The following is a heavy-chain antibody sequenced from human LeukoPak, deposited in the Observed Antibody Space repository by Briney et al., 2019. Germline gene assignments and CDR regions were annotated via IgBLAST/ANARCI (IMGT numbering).Heavy chain of an antibody. D-gene: IGHD2-15*01. J-gene: IGHJ3*02. Sequence: GGSLRLSCAASGFTFSDHYMDWVRQAPGKGLEYVSAIMPNGETRGYANSMKGRFTISRDNSKNTLYLQMGSLRAEDMAIYYCARDRDGGFAFDIWGQGTLVTVSS. V-gene: IGHV3-64*01. CDR1: GFTFSDHY. CDR3: ARDRDGGFAFDI. CDR2: IMPNGETR.